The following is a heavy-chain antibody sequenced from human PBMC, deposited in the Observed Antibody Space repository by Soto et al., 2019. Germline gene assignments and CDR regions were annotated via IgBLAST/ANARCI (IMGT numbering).Heavy chain of an antibody. D-gene: IGHD3-3*01. CDR2: ISFDGNTK. J-gene: IGHJ6*02. CDR1: GFTFRNHA. Sequence: QVQLVESGGTVVLPGRSLRLSCAVSGFTFRNHAMHWVRQAPGKGLEWVAVISFDGNTKYYADSVKGRVSVSRDNFANTLFLQMGNLRIEDTAVYYCARVLLGLAIGHGMDVWGHGTTVTVSS. CDR3: ARVLLGLAIGHGMDV. V-gene: IGHV3-30-3*01.